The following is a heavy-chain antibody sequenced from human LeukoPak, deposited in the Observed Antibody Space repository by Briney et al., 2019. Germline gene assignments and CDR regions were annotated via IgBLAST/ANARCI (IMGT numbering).Heavy chain of an antibody. CDR3: ARSTRATKKFDY. V-gene: IGHV4-34*01. CDR1: GGSFSGYY. CDR2: INHSGST. J-gene: IGHJ4*02. D-gene: IGHD1-1*01. Sequence: SETLSLTCAVYGGSFSGYYWSWIRQPPGKGLERIGEINHSGSTNYNPSLKSRVTISVDTSKNQFSLKLSSVTAADTAVYYCARSTRATKKFDYWGQGTLVTVSS.